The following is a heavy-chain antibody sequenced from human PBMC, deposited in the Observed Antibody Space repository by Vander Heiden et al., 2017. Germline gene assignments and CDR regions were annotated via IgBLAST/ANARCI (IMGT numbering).Heavy chain of an antibody. V-gene: IGHV3-30*01. CDR3: ARDRGSSSSPRMDV. CDR1: GFPFSSYA. J-gene: IGHJ6*02. CDR2: ISYDGSNK. D-gene: IGHD6-6*01. Sequence: QVQLVESGGGVVQPGRSLRLSCAASGFPFSSYAMHWVRQAPGKGLEWVAVISYDGSNKYYADSVKGRFTISRDNSKNTLYLQMNSLRAEDTAVYYCARDRGSSSSPRMDVWGQGTTVTVSS.